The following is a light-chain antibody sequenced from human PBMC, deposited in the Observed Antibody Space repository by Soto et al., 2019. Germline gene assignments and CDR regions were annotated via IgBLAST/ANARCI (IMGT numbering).Light chain of an antibody. V-gene: IGKV1-27*01. Sequence: DIQMTQSPSSLSASVGDRVTITCRAGQTVTDYLNWYQHKPGKAPKLLIYAASTLQSGVPSRFSGSGSGTDFTLTISSLQPEDVATYYCQKCKTAPFTFGGGTKVEIK. J-gene: IGKJ4*01. CDR2: AAS. CDR1: QTVTDY. CDR3: QKCKTAPFT.